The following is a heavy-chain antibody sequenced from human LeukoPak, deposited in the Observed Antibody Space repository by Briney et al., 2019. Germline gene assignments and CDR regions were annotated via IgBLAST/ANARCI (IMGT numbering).Heavy chain of an antibody. CDR1: GYTFTSYS. CDR2: ISAYNGET. J-gene: IGHJ4*02. D-gene: IGHD3-22*01. V-gene: IGHV1-18*01. CDR3: ARGRGYDSRLPTIDY. Sequence: PLASLKVSCKASGYTFTSYSISWVRQAPGQGIEWMGCISAYNGETNYAQKVQGRGTMTTDTSTRTAYMELRSLRSDETAVYYCARGRGYDSRLPTIDYWGQGTLVTVSS.